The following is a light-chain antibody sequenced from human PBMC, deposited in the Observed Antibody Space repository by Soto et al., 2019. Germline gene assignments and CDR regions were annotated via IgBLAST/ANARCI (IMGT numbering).Light chain of an antibody. CDR1: QSVSSSY. Sequence: EIVLTQSPGTLSLSPGERATLSCRASQSVSSSYLDWSQQKPGQSPRLLIYGASSRATGLPDRFSGSGAGTDFTLTISRLETEDLAVYYCQQYGSSSFTFGPGTKVDIK. V-gene: IGKV3-20*01. J-gene: IGKJ3*01. CDR3: QQYGSSSFT. CDR2: GAS.